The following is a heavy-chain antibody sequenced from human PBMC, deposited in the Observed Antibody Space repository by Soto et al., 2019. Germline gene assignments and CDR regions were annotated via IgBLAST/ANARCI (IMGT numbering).Heavy chain of an antibody. Sequence: QVQLVQSGAELKKPGSSVKVSCKASGGTFSSLGISWVRQAPGQGLEWMGGIIPVFGRPNYAQRFRGRLTITADESTNTGYMELIDLRSEDTAVYCCAREGSSYNFWGQGTQVNVSS. CDR2: IIPVFGRP. D-gene: IGHD5-12*01. CDR1: GGTFSSLG. V-gene: IGHV1-69*01. CDR3: AREGSSYNF. J-gene: IGHJ4*02.